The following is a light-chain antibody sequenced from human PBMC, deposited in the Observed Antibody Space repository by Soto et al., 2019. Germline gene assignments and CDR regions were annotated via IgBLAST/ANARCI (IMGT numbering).Light chain of an antibody. J-gene: IGKJ1*01. CDR3: LQHNSYPQT. Sequence: DIQMTQSPSSLSALVGDKLPLIARSSKGFGDALAWYQQKPGKAPKRLIYVESSLQSGVPSRFSGSGSGTEFTLTISSLQPEDFATYYCLQHNSYPQTFGQGTKVEIK. V-gene: IGKV1-17*01. CDR2: VES. CDR1: KGFGDA.